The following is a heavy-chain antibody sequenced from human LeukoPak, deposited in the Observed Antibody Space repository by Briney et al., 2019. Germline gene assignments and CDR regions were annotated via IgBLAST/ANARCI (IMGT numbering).Heavy chain of an antibody. Sequence: SETLSLTCTVSGGSISSSSYYWGWIRQPPGKGLEWIGSISYSGSTYYNLSLKSRVTISVDTSKNQFSLKLSSVTAADTAVYYCARSVDSLLNFDYWGQGTLVTVSS. D-gene: IGHD3-22*01. CDR2: ISYSGST. V-gene: IGHV4-39*01. CDR3: ARSVDSLLNFDY. CDR1: GGSISSSSYY. J-gene: IGHJ4*02.